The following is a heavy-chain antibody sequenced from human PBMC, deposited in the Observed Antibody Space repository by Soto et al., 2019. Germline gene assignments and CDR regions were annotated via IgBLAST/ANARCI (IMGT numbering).Heavy chain of an antibody. D-gene: IGHD4-17*01. CDR2: IIPILGIA. Sequence: QVQLVQSGAEVKKPGSSVKVSCKASGGTFSSYTISWVRQALGQGLEWMGRIIPILGIANYAQKFQGRVTITADKSTSTAYMELSSLRSEDTAVYYCARDYGDYVLGRDAFDIWGQGTMVTVSS. J-gene: IGHJ3*02. CDR1: GGTFSSYT. CDR3: ARDYGDYVLGRDAFDI. V-gene: IGHV1-69*08.